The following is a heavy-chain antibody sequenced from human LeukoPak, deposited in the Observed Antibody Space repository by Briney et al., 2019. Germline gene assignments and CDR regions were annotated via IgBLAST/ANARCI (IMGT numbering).Heavy chain of an antibody. CDR1: GGSISSGGYY. D-gene: IGHD3-10*01. CDR2: IYYSGST. CDR3: ARERGSGSYYPQYYYYGMDV. J-gene: IGHJ6*02. Sequence: SQTLSLTCTVSGGSISSGGYYWSWIRQHPGKGLEWIGYIYYSGSTYYNPSLKSRVTISVDTSKNQFSLKLSSVTAADTAVYYCARERGSGSYYPQYYYYGMDVRGQGTTVTVSS. V-gene: IGHV4-31*03.